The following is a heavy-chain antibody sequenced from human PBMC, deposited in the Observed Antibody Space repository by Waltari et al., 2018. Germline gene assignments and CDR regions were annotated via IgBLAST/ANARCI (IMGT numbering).Heavy chain of an antibody. CDR1: GYTFTGSY. J-gene: IGHJ3*02. V-gene: IGHV1-2*02. Sequence: QVQLEEEGAEVKKPGASVKVSCKASGYTFTGSYMHRGRQAPGQGLEWMGWINPNSGGTNYAQKFQGRVTMTRDTSISTAYMELSRLRSDDTAVYYCARGRAQLDDAFDIWGQGTMVTVSS. D-gene: IGHD6-6*01. CDR3: ARGRAQLDDAFDI. CDR2: INPNSGGT.